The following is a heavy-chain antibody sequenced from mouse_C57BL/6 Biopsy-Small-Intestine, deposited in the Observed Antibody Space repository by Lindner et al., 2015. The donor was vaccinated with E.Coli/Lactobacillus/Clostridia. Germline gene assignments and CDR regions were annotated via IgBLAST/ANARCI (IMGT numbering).Heavy chain of an antibody. CDR2: INAGNGNT. V-gene: IGHV1-84*02. J-gene: IGHJ2*01. CDR3: ARVKGGFWSDYFDY. D-gene: IGHD1-1*02. CDR1: GYTFTNYA. Sequence: SVKVSCKASGYTFTNYAIHWVRQAPGQRLEWMGWINAGNGNTKYSQKFQGRVTITRDTSASTAYLELSSLRSEDTAVYYCARVKGGFWSDYFDYWGQGTLVTVSS.